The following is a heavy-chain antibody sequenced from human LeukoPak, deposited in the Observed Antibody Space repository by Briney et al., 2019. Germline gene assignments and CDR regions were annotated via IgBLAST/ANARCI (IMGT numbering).Heavy chain of an antibody. V-gene: IGHV3-23*01. D-gene: IGHD3-10*01. J-gene: IGHJ4*02. Sequence: PGGSLRLSCAASGFTFSNYAMSWVRQAPGKGLEWVSAISGSGGSTYYADSVKGRFTISRDNSKNTLYLQMNSLRAEDTAVYYCAKDHLLWFGELLYFFDYWGQGTLVTVSS. CDR1: GFTFSNYA. CDR2: ISGSGGST. CDR3: AKDHLLWFGELLYFFDY.